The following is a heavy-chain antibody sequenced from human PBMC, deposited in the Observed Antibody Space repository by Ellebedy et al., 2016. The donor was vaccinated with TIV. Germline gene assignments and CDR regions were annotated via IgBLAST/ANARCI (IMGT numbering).Heavy chain of an antibody. V-gene: IGHV4-59*01. D-gene: IGHD6-6*01. Sequence: MPSETLSLTCTVSGASIKNYYLTWIRQPPGKGLEWIGFIFYSGYTNYNPSLKSRVTISVDTSKNQFSLNLSSVTAADTAMYYCARSRGISSGSPFDHWGQGTPVTVSS. CDR3: ARSRGISSGSPFDH. CDR1: GASIKNYY. J-gene: IGHJ4*02. CDR2: IFYSGYT.